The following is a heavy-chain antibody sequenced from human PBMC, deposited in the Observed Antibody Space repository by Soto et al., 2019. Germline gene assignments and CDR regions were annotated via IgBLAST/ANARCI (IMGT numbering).Heavy chain of an antibody. Sequence: PGGSLILSCTASGLTFSNYGMTWVRQAPGKGLEWVSTIGGSGITTYYADSVKGRFTISRDNSGNTLNLQMNSLRADDTAVYHCARVQMLYGISKIAGWFDSWGQGTLVTVSS. J-gene: IGHJ5*01. CDR1: GLTFSNYG. CDR2: IGGSGITT. V-gene: IGHV3-23*01. CDR3: ARVQMLYGISKIAGWFDS. D-gene: IGHD2-2*02.